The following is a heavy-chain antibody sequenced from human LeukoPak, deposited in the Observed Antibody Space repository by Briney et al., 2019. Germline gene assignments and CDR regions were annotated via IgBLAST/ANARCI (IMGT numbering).Heavy chain of an antibody. Sequence: PGGSLRLSCAASGFTFSSYEMNWVRQAPGKGLEWVSYISSSGSTIYYADSVKGRFTISRDNAKNSLYLQMNSLRAEDTAVYYCAREVEDSSGYYHHNAFDIWGQGTMVTVSS. CDR1: GFTFSSYE. CDR3: AREVEDSSGYYHHNAFDI. V-gene: IGHV3-48*03. CDR2: ISSSGSTI. J-gene: IGHJ3*02. D-gene: IGHD3-22*01.